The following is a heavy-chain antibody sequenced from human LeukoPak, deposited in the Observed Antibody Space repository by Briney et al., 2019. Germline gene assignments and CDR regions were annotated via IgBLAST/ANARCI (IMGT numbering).Heavy chain of an antibody. J-gene: IGHJ4*02. Sequence: GGSLRLSCAASGFTFSNYAMSWVRQAPGKGLEWVSTISGSGVTTYYADSVRGRFTISRDNSKNTLFLQMNSLRAEDTAVYYCAKDVQARTFGGVLVLDYWGQGTLVTVSS. D-gene: IGHD3-16*02. CDR2: ISGSGVTT. CDR1: GFTFSNYA. CDR3: AKDVQARTFGGVLVLDY. V-gene: IGHV3-23*01.